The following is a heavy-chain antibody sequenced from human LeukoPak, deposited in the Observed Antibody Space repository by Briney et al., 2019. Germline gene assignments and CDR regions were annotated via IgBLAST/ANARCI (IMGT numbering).Heavy chain of an antibody. J-gene: IGHJ4*02. D-gene: IGHD4-17*01. Sequence: GGSLRLSCAASGFTFSSYAMSWVRQAPGKGLEWVSAISGSGGSTYYADSVKGRFTISRDNSKNTLYLQMNSLRAEDTAVYYCAKETYPYGDYDSSWFDYWGQGTLVTVSS. CDR3: AKETYPYGDYDSSWFDY. CDR1: GFTFSSYA. V-gene: IGHV3-23*01. CDR2: ISGSGGST.